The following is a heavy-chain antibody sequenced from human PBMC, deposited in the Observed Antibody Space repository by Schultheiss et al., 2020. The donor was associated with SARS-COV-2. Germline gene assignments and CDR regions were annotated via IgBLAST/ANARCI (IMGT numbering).Heavy chain of an antibody. Sequence: GGSLRLSCAASGFTFSSYGMHWVRQAPGKGLEWVSVIYSGGSTYYADSVKGRFTISRDNSKNTLYLQMNSLRAEDTAVYYCARDEDGYSYGDYWGQGTLVTVSS. CDR1: GFTFSSYG. CDR2: IYSGGST. D-gene: IGHD5-18*01. CDR3: ARDEDGYSYGDY. J-gene: IGHJ4*02. V-gene: IGHV3-NL1*01.